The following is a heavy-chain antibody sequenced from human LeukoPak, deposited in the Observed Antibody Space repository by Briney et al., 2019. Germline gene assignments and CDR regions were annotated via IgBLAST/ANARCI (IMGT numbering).Heavy chain of an antibody. Sequence: GGSLRLSCAASGFTSSSYAMSWVRQAPGKGLEWVSAISGSGGSTYYADSVKGRFTISRDNSKNTLYLQMNSLRAEDTAVYYCAKGPSGDYYYYYYMDVWGKGTTVTVSS. CDR2: ISGSGGST. CDR1: GFTSSSYA. V-gene: IGHV3-23*01. D-gene: IGHD4-17*01. CDR3: AKGPSGDYYYYYYMDV. J-gene: IGHJ6*03.